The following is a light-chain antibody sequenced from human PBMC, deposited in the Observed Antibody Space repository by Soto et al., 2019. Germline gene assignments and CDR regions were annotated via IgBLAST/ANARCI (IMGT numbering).Light chain of an antibody. CDR1: QSVSSSY. Sequence: EIVLTQSPATLSLSPGERATLSCRASQSVSSSYLAWYQQKPGQAPRLLIYGASSRATGIPDRFSGSGSGTDFNLTISRLEPEDFAVYYCQQGSTFGQGTKLEIK. CDR3: QQGST. J-gene: IGKJ2*01. V-gene: IGKV3-20*01. CDR2: GAS.